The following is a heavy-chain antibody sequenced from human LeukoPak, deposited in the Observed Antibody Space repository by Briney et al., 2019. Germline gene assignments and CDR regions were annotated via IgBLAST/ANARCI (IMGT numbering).Heavy chain of an antibody. J-gene: IGHJ5*02. D-gene: IGHD1-26*01. CDR2: INPNSGGT. CDR3: ARVSWELNWFDP. Sequence: GASVKVSCKASGYTFTSYYMHWVRQAPGQGLEWMGWINPNSGGTNYAQKFQGRVTMTRDTSISTAYMELSRLRSDDTAVYYCARVSWELNWFDPWGQGTLVTVSS. CDR1: GYTFTSYY. V-gene: IGHV1-2*02.